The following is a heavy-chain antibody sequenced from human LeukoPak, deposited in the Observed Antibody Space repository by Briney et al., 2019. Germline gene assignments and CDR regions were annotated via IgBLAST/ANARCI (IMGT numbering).Heavy chain of an antibody. CDR2: IYDSGTT. CDR1: GFTVSSNY. D-gene: IGHD6-19*01. V-gene: IGHV3-53*01. J-gene: IGHJ4*02. CDR3: AGRRSSGWYAY. Sequence: GGSLRLSCATSGFTVSSNYMSWVRQAPGKGLEWVSVIYDSGTTYYADSVKGRFLIFRDTSKNTVDLQMNSLRVEDTAVYYCAGRRSSGWYAYWGQGTLVTVSS.